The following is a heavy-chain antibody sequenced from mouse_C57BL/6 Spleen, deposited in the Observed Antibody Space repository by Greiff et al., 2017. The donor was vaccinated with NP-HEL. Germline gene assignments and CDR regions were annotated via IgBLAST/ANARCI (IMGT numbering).Heavy chain of an antibody. CDR2: IRLKSDNYAT. CDR1: GFTFSNYW. J-gene: IGHJ1*03. Sequence: EVQLVESGGGLVQPGGSMKLSCVASGFTFSNYWMNWVRQSPEKGLEWVAQIRLKSDNYATHYAESVKGRFTISRDDSKSSVYLQMNNLRAEDTGIYYCTVPPETRYWYFDVWGTGTTVTVSS. V-gene: IGHV6-3*01. CDR3: TVPPETRYWYFDV.